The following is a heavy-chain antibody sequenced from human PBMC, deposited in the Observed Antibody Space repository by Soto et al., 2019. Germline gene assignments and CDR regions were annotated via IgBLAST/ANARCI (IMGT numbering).Heavy chain of an antibody. CDR3: AHRRSRGDLAL. CDR1: GFSLNTRGMG. Sequence: QITLKSSGPTLVKPTQTLTLPCTFSGFSLNTRGMGVGWIRERPGKTLEWLAILYWDDGKSYSPSLKSRLAITKDTSKNQVVLRMTDLDPVDTATYYCAHRRSRGDLALWGQGSPVTVSS. J-gene: IGHJ4*02. V-gene: IGHV2-5*02. D-gene: IGHD3-16*01. CDR2: LYWDDGK.